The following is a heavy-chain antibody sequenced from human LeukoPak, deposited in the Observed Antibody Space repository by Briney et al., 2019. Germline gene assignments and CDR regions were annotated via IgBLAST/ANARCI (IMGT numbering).Heavy chain of an antibody. J-gene: IGHJ4*02. CDR1: GGSISSGGYY. D-gene: IGHD5-18*01. Sequence: TASQTLSLTCTVSGGSISSGGYYWSWIRQHPGKGLEWIGYIYYSGSTYYNPSLKSRVAISVDTSKNQFSLKLSSVTAADTAVYYCARAKRYSYDFDYWGQGTLVTVSS. CDR3: ARAKRYSYDFDY. V-gene: IGHV4-31*03. CDR2: IYYSGST.